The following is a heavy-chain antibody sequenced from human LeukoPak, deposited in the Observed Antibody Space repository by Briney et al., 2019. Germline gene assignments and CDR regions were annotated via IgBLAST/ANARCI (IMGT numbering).Heavy chain of an antibody. CDR1: GGSTSSNY. Sequence: SETLSRTSTVAGGSTSSNYGSGIGRPAAKGLEWIGYVFYSGSTNYNPSLKRRDTISVDPSKNQYSLKLSSVTAADTAVYYCAREVDSSGYDAFDIWGQGTMVTVSS. CDR2: VFYSGST. V-gene: IGHV4-59*01. J-gene: IGHJ3*02. D-gene: IGHD3-22*01. CDR3: AREVDSSGYDAFDI.